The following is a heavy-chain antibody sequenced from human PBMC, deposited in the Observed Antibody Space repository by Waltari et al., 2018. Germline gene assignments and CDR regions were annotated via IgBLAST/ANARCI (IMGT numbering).Heavy chain of an antibody. J-gene: IGHJ4*02. D-gene: IGHD3-16*01. CDR1: SAPIRSVLDY. V-gene: IGHV4-61*02. Sequence: QVQLRESGPRLVRPSQTPSLTCTVFSAPIRSVLDYCSWLWQPHPQGVGGVSRIYNSGRLRGPPASKGLECVRHPDTPGTTNYTPSRRVRVTISLDTSKNQFSLNLNSVTAADAAMYYCARLEGPTVLGGLFDYWGQGTLVTVSS. CDR2: IYNSGRLRGPP. CDR3: ARLEGPTVLGGLFDY.